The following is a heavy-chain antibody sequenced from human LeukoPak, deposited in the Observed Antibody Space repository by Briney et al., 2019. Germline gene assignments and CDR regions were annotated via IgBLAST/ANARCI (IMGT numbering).Heavy chain of an antibody. CDR3: AKDGLFNPLYSHFDY. J-gene: IGHJ4*02. D-gene: IGHD2-15*01. CDR2: ISYDGSNK. V-gene: IGHV3-30*18. CDR1: GFTFSSYG. Sequence: GGSLRLSCAASGFTFSSYGMHWVRQAPGKGLEWVAVISYDGSNKYYADSVKGRFTISRDNSKNTLYLQMNSLRAEDTAVYYCAKDGLFNPLYSHFDYWGQGTLVTVSS.